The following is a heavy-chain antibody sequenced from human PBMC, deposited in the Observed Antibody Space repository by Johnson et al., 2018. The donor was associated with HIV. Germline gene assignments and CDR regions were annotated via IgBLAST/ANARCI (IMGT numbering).Heavy chain of an antibody. V-gene: IGHV3-20*04. CDR1: GFTFDYYW. D-gene: IGHD7-27*01. CDR3: ARGRDSTGDGGAFDI. J-gene: IGHJ3*02. Sequence: EVQLVESGGALVQPGGSLRLSCAASGFTFDYYWMHWVRQAPGKGLVWVSGINWNGGSTGYADSVKGRFTISRDNAKNSLYLQMNSLRAEDTALYYCARGRDSTGDGGAFDIWGQGTMVTVSS. CDR2: INWNGGST.